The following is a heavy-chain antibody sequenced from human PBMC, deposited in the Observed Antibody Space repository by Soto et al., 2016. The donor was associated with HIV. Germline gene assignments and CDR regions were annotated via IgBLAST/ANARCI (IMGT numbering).Heavy chain of an antibody. V-gene: IGHV3-21*01. CDR2: ISSSSSYI. CDR1: GFTFSIYI. J-gene: IGHJ5*02. D-gene: IGHD1-1*01. CDR3: ARGYLRNNWNARGGWFDP. Sequence: EVQLVESGGGLVKPGGSLRLSCAASGFTFSIYIMNWVRQAPGKGLEWVSSISSSSSYIYYADSVKGRFTMSRDNAKNSLYLQMNSLRAEDTAVYYCARGYLRNNWNARGGWFDPWGQGTLVTVSS.